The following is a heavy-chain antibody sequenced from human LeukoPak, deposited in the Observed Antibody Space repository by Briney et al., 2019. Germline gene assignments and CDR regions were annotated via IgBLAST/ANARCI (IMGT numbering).Heavy chain of an antibody. CDR2: ISGSSSYI. CDR3: ARERWELSSIDY. V-gene: IGHV3-21*01. CDR1: GFTFSSYS. Sequence: GGSLRLSCAASGFTFSSYSMNWVRQAPGRGLEWVSSISGSSSYIYYADSLKGRFTISRDNAKNSLYLQMNSLRAENTAVYYCARERWELSSIDYWGQGTLVTVSS. J-gene: IGHJ4*02. D-gene: IGHD1-26*01.